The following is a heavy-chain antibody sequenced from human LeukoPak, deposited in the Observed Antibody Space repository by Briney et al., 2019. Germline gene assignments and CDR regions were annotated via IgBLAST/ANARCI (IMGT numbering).Heavy chain of an antibody. Sequence: GGSLRLSCAASGFTFSSYGMHWVRQAPGKGLEWVAVISYDGSNKYYADSVKGRFTISRDNSKNTLYLQMNSLRAEDTAVYYCAKDLNGGNVDYWGQGTLATVSS. J-gene: IGHJ4*02. V-gene: IGHV3-30*18. CDR1: GFTFSSYG. CDR2: ISYDGSNK. CDR3: AKDLNGGNVDY. D-gene: IGHD4-23*01.